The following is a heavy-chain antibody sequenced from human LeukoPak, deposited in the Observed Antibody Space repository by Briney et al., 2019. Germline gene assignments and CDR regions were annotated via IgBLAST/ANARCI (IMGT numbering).Heavy chain of an antibody. V-gene: IGHV3-7*01. CDR2: IKQDGSEK. J-gene: IGHJ4*02. CDR1: GFTFSSYW. D-gene: IGHD2-2*01. CDR3: ARDSDIVVVPPDY. Sequence: PEGSLRLSCAASGFTFSSYWMSWVRRAPGKGLEWVANIKQDGSEKYYVDSVKGRFTISRDNAKNSLYLQMNSLRAEDTAVYYCARDSDIVVVPPDYWGQGTLVTVSS.